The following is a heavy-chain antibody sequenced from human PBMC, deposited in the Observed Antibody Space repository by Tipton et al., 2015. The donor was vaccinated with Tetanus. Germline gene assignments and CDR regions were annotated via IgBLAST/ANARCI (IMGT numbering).Heavy chain of an antibody. Sequence: TLSLTCTVSGGSISSPYCYWGWIRQHPGKGLEWIGYIYYSGSTYYNPSLKSRVTISVDTSKNQFSLKLSSVTAADTAVYYCARMQRYGMDVWGHGTTVTVSS. D-gene: IGHD6-25*01. J-gene: IGHJ6*02. V-gene: IGHV4-31*03. CDR2: IYYSGST. CDR1: GGSISSPYCY. CDR3: ARMQRYGMDV.